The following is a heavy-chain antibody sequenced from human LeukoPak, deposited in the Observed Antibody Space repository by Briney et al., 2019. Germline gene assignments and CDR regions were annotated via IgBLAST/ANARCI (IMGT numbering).Heavy chain of an antibody. CDR1: GYTFTSYY. J-gene: IGHJ4*02. V-gene: IGHV1-46*01. CDR3: ARDLVVSYSSSWYGFDY. Sequence: EASVKVSCKASGYTFTSYYMHWVRQAPGQGLEWMGIINPSGDSTSYAQKFQGRVTMTRDVSTSTVYMELSSLRSEDTAVYYCARDLVVSYSSSWYGFDYWGQGTLVTVSS. D-gene: IGHD6-13*01. CDR2: INPSGDST.